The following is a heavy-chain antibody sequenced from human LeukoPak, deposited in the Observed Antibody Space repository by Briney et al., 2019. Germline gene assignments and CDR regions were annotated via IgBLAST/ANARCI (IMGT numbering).Heavy chain of an antibody. CDR3: ARDGLIVATISTPDYGMDV. CDR1: GYTFTSYY. J-gene: IGHJ6*02. CDR2: INPNSGGT. Sequence: WASVKVSCKASGYTFTSYYMHWVRQAPGQGLEWMGWINPNSGGTNYAQKFQGWVTMTRDTSISTAYMELSRLRSDDTAVYYCARDGLIVATISTPDYGMDVWGQGTTVTVSS. D-gene: IGHD5-12*01. V-gene: IGHV1-2*04.